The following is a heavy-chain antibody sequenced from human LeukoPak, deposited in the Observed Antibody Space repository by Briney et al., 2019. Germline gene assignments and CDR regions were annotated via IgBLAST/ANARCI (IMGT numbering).Heavy chain of an antibody. Sequence: GGSLRLSCAASGFIFSTYGMHWVRQAPGKGLEWVAVMTYDGSTKYYADSVKGRFTISRDNSKNMLYLQMNSLRAEDTAVYYCAKDSGELLYGDAFDIWGQGTRVAVSS. CDR1: GFIFSTYG. CDR3: AKDSGELLYGDAFDI. D-gene: IGHD3-10*01. CDR2: MTYDGSTK. J-gene: IGHJ3*02. V-gene: IGHV3-30*18.